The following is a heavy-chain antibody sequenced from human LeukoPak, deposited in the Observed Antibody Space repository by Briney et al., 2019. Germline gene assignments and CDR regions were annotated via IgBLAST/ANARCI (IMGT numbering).Heavy chain of an antibody. CDR2: ISYDGSNK. CDR1: GFTFSSYA. J-gene: IGHJ5*02. V-gene: IGHV3-30*04. D-gene: IGHD5-18*01. CDR3: ARDQMDTAMVTEGWFDP. Sequence: SGGSLRLSCAASGFTFSSYAMHWVRQAPGKGLEWVAVISYDGSNKYYADSVKGRFTISRDNSKNTLYLQMNSLRAEDTAVYYCARDQMDTAMVTEGWFDPWGQGTLVTVSS.